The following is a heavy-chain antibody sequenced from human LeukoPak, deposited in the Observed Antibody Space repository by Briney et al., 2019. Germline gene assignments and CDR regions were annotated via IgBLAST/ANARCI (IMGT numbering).Heavy chain of an antibody. D-gene: IGHD2-2*01. CDR1: GYTFTSYG. J-gene: IGHJ3*02. CDR2: ISAYNGNT. CDR3: ARDAPTRYCSSTSCRLRPAFDI. V-gene: IGHV1-18*01. Sequence: ASVKVSCKASGYTFTSYGISWVRQAPGRGLEWMGWISAYNGNTNYAQKLQGRVTMTTDTSTSTAYMELTSLRSDDTAVYYCARDAPTRYCSSTSCRLRPAFDIWGQGAMVTVSS.